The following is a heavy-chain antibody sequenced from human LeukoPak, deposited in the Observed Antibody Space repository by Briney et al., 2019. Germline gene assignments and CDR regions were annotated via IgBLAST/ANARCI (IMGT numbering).Heavy chain of an antibody. V-gene: IGHV3-23*01. J-gene: IGHJ4*02. CDR3: AKENSGSYSPVYF. D-gene: IGHD3-10*01. CDR1: GFTFSTYG. CDR2: VTSGGTT. Sequence: QPGGSLRLSCAASGFTFSTYGMTWVRQAPGKGLEWVSSVTSGGTTYHAGSVKGRFTISRDNSKNTVYLQMNSLRDEDTALYYCAKENSGSYSPVYFWGQGTLVTVSS.